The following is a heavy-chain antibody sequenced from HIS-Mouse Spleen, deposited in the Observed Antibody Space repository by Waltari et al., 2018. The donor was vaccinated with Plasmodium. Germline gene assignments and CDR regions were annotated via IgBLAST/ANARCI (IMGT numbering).Heavy chain of an antibody. D-gene: IGHD3-3*01. J-gene: IGHJ4*02. Sequence: QLQLQESGPGLVKPSETLSLTCTVSGGSISRSSYYWGWIRQPPGKGRDGIGIIYYSGSTYSNPSLKSRVTISVDTSKNQFSLKLSSVTAADTAVYYCARQLAYYDFWSGYSRGYYFDYWGQGTLVTVSS. CDR3: ARQLAYYDFWSGYSRGYYFDY. V-gene: IGHV4-39*01. CDR1: GGSISRSSYY. CDR2: IYYSGST.